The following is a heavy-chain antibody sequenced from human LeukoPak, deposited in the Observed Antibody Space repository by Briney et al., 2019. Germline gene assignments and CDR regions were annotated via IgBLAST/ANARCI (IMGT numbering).Heavy chain of an antibody. Sequence: GGSLRLSCAASGFTFGTYGMSWVRQAPGKGREWVSGIRGSGVITYYTASARARFTTSRDNSKNTLYLQMNSLRPEDTAVYYCAKSREHSGYDSTVPSADWGQGTLVTVSS. CDR1: GFTFGTYG. CDR3: AKSREHSGYDSTVPSAD. CDR2: IRGSGVIT. D-gene: IGHD5-12*01. J-gene: IGHJ4*02. V-gene: IGHV3-23*01.